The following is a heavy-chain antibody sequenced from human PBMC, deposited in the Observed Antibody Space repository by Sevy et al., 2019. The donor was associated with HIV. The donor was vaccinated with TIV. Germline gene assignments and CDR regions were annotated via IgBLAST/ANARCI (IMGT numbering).Heavy chain of an antibody. D-gene: IGHD2-8*01. CDR1: GFNFNIYS. J-gene: IGHJ4*02. CDR3: AREGCTRPHDY. CDR2: LSFGCGKI. V-gene: IGHV3-23*01. Sequence: GGSLRLSCAVSGFNFNIYSMSWVRQAPGKGLEWVSTLSFGCGKINYADSVKGRFIISRDDSKNTLYLQMNSLRAEDTAGYCCAREGCTRPHDYWGQGTLVTVSS.